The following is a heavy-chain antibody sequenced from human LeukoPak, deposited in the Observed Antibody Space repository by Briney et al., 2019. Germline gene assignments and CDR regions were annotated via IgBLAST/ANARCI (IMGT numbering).Heavy chain of an antibody. Sequence: PSETLSLTCAVYGGSFSGYYWSWIRQPPGKGLEWIGEINHSGSTNYNPSLKSRVTISVDTSKNQFSLKLSPVTAADTAVYYCARVEDEQQLVHDYWGQGTLVTVSS. CDR1: GGSFSGYY. D-gene: IGHD6-13*01. CDR2: INHSGST. J-gene: IGHJ4*02. CDR3: ARVEDEQQLVHDY. V-gene: IGHV4-34*01.